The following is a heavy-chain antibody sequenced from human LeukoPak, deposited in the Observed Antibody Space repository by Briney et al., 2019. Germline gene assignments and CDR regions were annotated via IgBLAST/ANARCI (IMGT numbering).Heavy chain of an antibody. Sequence: PGGSLRLSCAASGFTFSSYSMNSVRQAPGKGLEWVSSISSSSSYIYYADSVKGRFTISRDNAKNSLYLQMNSLRAEDTAVYYCARESAPDAFDIWGQGTMVTVSS. CDR2: ISSSSSYI. V-gene: IGHV3-21*01. J-gene: IGHJ3*02. CDR1: GFTFSSYS. CDR3: ARESAPDAFDI.